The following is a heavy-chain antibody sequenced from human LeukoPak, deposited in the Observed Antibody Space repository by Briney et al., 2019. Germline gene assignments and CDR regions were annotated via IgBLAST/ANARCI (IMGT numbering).Heavy chain of an antibody. D-gene: IGHD2-8*02. CDR3: ARHVYYCTGSTCPSHFDY. CDR1: GGSITSRGYY. V-gene: IGHV4-39*01. Sequence: SETLSLTRTVSGGSITSRGYYWGWIRQPPGKGLEWIGTIYYSGSAYYNPSLKSRVTISVDTPKNQFSLELGSVTAADTAVYYCARHVYYCTGSTCPSHFDYWGQGALVTVSP. CDR2: IYYSGSA. J-gene: IGHJ4*02.